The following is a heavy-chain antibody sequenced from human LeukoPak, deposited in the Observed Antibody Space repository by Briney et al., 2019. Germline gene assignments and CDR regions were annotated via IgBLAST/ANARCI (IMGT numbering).Heavy chain of an antibody. J-gene: IGHJ4*02. CDR1: GFTFSNYW. D-gene: IGHD6-6*01. CDR2: IKQDGSQK. V-gene: IGHV3-7*01. CDR3: AGIGYNSSSFDY. Sequence: HPGGSLRLSCAASGFTFSNYWMSWVRQAPGKGLEWVANIKQDGSQKYYVDSVNGRFTISRDNAKNSQYLQMNSLRAEDTAMYYCAGIGYNSSSFDYWGQGTLVTVSS.